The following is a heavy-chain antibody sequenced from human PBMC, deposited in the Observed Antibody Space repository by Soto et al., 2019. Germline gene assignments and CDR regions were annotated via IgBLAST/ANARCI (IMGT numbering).Heavy chain of an antibody. CDR1: GFTFSSYE. J-gene: IGHJ4*02. D-gene: IGHD5-12*01. Sequence: GGSLRFSCAASGFTFSSYEMNWVRQAPGKGLEWVSYISSSGSTIYYADSVKGRFTISRDNAKNSLYLQMNSLRAEDTAVYYCARGLRMATMYYFDYWGQGTLVTVSS. CDR2: ISSSGSTI. CDR3: ARGLRMATMYYFDY. V-gene: IGHV3-48*03.